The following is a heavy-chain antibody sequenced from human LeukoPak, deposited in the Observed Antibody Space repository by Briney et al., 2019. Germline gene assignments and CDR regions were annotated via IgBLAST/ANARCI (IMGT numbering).Heavy chain of an antibody. J-gene: IGHJ4*02. D-gene: IGHD1-26*01. CDR2: IYYSGST. CDR3: ARVLSGSYHY. CDR1: GDSFSSGRYY. Sequence: SQTLSLTCTVSGDSFSSGRYYWSWIRQLPGKGLEWIGCIYYSGSTNYNPSLKSRVTISVDTSKNQFSLKLSSVTAADTAVYYCARVLSGSYHYWGQGTLVTVSS. V-gene: IGHV4-61*01.